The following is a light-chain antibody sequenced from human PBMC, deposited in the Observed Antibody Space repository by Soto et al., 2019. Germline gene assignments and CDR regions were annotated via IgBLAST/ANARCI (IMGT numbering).Light chain of an antibody. CDR3: QSYDSSLWV. J-gene: IGLJ3*02. CDR2: DNN. Sequence: QSVLTQPPSVSGAPGQRVTISCTGSSSNIGSGYDVHWYQQLPGTAPKLLIYDNNNRPSGVPDRFSGSKSGTSASLAITGLQAEDEADYYCQSYDSSLWVFGGGTKVTVL. V-gene: IGLV1-40*01. CDR1: SSNIGSGYD.